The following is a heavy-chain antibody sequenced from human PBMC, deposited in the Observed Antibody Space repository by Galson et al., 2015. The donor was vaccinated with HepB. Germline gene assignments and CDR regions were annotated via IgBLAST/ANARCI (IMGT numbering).Heavy chain of an antibody. D-gene: IGHD6-13*01. CDR2: ISYDGSNK. Sequence: SLRLSCAASGFTFSSYAMHWVRQAPGKGLEWVAVISYDGSNKYYADSVKGRFTISRDNSKNTLYLQMNSLRAEDTAVYYCARDFGAYSSSWYGGGVYWGQGTLVTVSS. V-gene: IGHV3-30*04. CDR3: ARDFGAYSSSWYGGGVY. CDR1: GFTFSSYA. J-gene: IGHJ4*02.